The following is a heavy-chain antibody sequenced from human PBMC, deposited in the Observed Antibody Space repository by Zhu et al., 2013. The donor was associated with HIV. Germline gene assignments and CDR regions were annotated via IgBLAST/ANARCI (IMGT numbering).Heavy chain of an antibody. CDR1: GFTSSSYW. J-gene: IGHJ6*03. CDR3: ARDVRRGLRFYQYDYMDV. D-gene: IGHD3-10*01. CDR2: IKEDGSEK. V-gene: IGHV3-7*04. Sequence: EVQLVESGGGLVQPGGSLRLSCAVSGFTSSSYWMSWVRQAPGKGLEWVANIKEDGSEKYYVDSVKGRFTISRDNAKSSLYLQMTSLRAEDTAVYYCARDVRRGLRFYQYDYMDVWGKGTSVTVSS.